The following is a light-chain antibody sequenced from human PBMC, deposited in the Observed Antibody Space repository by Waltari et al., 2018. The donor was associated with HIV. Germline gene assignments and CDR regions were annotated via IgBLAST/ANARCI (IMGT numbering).Light chain of an antibody. Sequence: QSALTQPLSASGSPGKSVAISCTGTSSDVGGYEYVSWYQHHPGKAPKLILYDVTKRPSGVPDRFSGSKSGSTASLTVSGLQAEDEADYYCSSYAGSNNLIFGGGTKLTVL. CDR2: DVT. J-gene: IGLJ2*01. CDR3: SSYAGSNNLI. V-gene: IGLV2-8*01. CDR1: SSDVGGYEY.